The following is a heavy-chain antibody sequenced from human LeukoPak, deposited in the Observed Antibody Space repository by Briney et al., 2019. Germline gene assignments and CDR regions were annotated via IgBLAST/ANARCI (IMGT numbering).Heavy chain of an antibody. V-gene: IGHV3-48*03. CDR1: GFTFSSYE. Sequence: GGSLRLSCAASGFTFSSYEMNWVRQAPGKGLEWVSYISSSGSTIYYADSVKGRFTISRDNAKNSLYLQMNSLRAEDTAIYYCAKGPTYDSLPYYFDYWGQGTLVTVSS. CDR3: AKGPTYDSLPYYFDY. CDR2: ISSSGSTI. J-gene: IGHJ4*02. D-gene: IGHD3-22*01.